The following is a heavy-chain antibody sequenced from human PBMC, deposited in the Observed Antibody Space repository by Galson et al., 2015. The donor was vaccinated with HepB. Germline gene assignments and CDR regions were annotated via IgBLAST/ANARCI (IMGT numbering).Heavy chain of an antibody. J-gene: IGHJ5*02. CDR3: AREKLSPPNWFDP. CDR2: VYSSGRT. D-gene: IGHD1-7*01. V-gene: IGHV4-4*07. CDR1: GGSISGNY. Sequence: ETLSLTCTVSGGSISGNYWSWIRQPAAKGLEWEWIGRVYSSGRTDYNPSLENRVTLSVDTSKNQFSLKVNSVTAADTAVYYCAREKLSPPNWFDPWGQGTLVIVSS.